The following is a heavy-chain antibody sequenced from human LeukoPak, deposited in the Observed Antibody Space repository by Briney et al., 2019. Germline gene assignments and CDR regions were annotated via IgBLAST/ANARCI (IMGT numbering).Heavy chain of an antibody. J-gene: IGHJ6*03. CDR3: TTLYCSSTSCYYLGYYYMDV. CDR2: IKTKTDGGTT. Sequence: GGSLRLSCAASGFIFSNAWMSWVRQAPGKGLEWVGRIKTKTDGGTTDYAAPVKGRFIISRDDSKNTLYLQMNSLKTEDTAVYYCTTLYCSSTSCYYLGYYYMDVWGKGTTVTVSS. V-gene: IGHV3-15*01. CDR1: GFIFSNAW. D-gene: IGHD2-2*01.